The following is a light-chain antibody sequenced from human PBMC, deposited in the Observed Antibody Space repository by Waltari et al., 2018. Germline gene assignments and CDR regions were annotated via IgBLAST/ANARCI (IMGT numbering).Light chain of an antibody. CDR1: SSAVGFFNI. V-gene: IGLV2-23*02. CDR3: CSYAGRNIWV. J-gene: IGLJ3*02. CDR2: EVI. Sequence: QSALTQPATVSGSPGQSLTISCTGTSSAVGFFNIVSWYQQHPDKAPKLMVYEVIERPSGVSTRFSGSKSGNTASLTISGLQAEDEADYDCCSYAGRNIWVFGGGTKVTVL.